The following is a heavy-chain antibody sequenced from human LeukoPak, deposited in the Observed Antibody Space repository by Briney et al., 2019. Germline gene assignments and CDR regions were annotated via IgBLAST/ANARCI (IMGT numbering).Heavy chain of an antibody. CDR2: VNDRGDT. CDR1: GGSFSNYY. D-gene: IGHD6-19*01. CDR3: ARERYSSGWYDY. V-gene: IGHV4-34*01. J-gene: IGHJ4*02. Sequence: SETLSLTCGVDGGSFSNYYWSWIRQSPGRGLEWIGEVNDRGDTDYNPSLKSRVTISLDTSKNEFYLRLSSVTAADTAVYYCARERYSSGWYDYWGQGTLVTVSS.